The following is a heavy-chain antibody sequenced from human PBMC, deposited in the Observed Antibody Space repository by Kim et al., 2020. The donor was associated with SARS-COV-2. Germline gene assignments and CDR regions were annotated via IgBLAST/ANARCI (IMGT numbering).Heavy chain of an antibody. Sequence: SETLSLTCTVSGGSISSSSYYWGWIRQPPGKGLEWIGSIYYSGSTYYNPSLKSRVTISVDTSKNQFSLKLSSVTAADTAVYYCARASVDWLGHPRIFDYLGQGTLVTVSS. CDR2: IYYSGST. J-gene: IGHJ4*02. V-gene: IGHV4-39*07. CDR1: GGSISSSSYY. D-gene: IGHD3-9*01. CDR3: ARASVDWLGHPRIFDY.